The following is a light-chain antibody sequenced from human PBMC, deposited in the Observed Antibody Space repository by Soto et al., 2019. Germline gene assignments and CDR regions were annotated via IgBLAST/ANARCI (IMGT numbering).Light chain of an antibody. CDR1: QSVYSNY. CDR3: QQYETSPFT. J-gene: IGKJ3*01. CDR2: GAS. V-gene: IGKV3-20*01. Sequence: EMVLTQSPGTLSLSPGERATLSCRASQSVYSNYLAWYQQKPGQTPRLLIYGASSRVTGIPDRFSGSGSGTDFTLTISRLETEDFAVYYCQQYETSPFTFGPGTKVHV.